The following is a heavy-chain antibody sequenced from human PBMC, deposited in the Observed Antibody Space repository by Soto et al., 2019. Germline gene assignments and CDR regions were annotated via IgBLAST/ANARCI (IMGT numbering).Heavy chain of an antibody. Sequence: PGGSLRLSCAASGFTFSTYNMYWVRQAPGKGLEWVSSISTGSTYISYSDSVRGRFIISRDNAKNSLYLQMNSLRAEDTAVYYCAREDTYGLDYFDYWGQGTLVTVSS. CDR1: GFTFSTYN. J-gene: IGHJ4*02. CDR2: ISTGSTYI. D-gene: IGHD5-18*01. CDR3: AREDTYGLDYFDY. V-gene: IGHV3-21*01.